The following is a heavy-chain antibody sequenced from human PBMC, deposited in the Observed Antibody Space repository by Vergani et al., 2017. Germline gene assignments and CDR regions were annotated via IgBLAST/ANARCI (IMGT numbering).Heavy chain of an antibody. CDR2: ISYDGSNK. CDR3: AKVMVRGKPGYGMDV. D-gene: IGHD3-10*01. CDR1: GFTFSSYG. Sequence: QVQLVESGGGVVQPGRSLRLSCAASGFTFSSYGMHWVRQAPGKGLEWVPVISYDGSNKYYADSVKGRFTISRDNSKNTLYLQMNSLRAEDTAVYYCAKVMVRGKPGYGMDVWGQGTTVTVSS. J-gene: IGHJ6*02. V-gene: IGHV3-30*18.